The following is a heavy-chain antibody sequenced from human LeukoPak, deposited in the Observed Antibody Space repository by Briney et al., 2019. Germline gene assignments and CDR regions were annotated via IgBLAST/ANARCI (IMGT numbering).Heavy chain of an antibody. D-gene: IGHD4-17*01. CDR1: GGSISSGGYY. V-gene: IGHV4-31*03. J-gene: IGHJ4*02. CDR2: IYYSGST. Sequence: PSQTLSLTCTVSGGSISSGGYYWSWIRQHPGKGLEWIGYIYYSGSTYYNPSLKSRVTISVDTSKNQFSLKLSSVTAADTAVYYCARSHLRWGTVTTGDFDYWGQGTLVTVSS. CDR3: ARSHLRWGTVTTGDFDY.